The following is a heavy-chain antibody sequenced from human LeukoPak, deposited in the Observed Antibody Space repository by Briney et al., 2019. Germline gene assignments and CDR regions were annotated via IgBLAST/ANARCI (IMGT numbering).Heavy chain of an antibody. CDR1: GFTFSDYY. V-gene: IGHV3-11*04. CDR3: ARDGLYYDFWSGPGNDAFDI. CDR2: ISSSGSTI. J-gene: IGHJ3*02. Sequence: GGSLRLSCAASGFTFSDYYMSWIRQAPGKGLEWVSYISSSGSTIYYADSVKGRFTISRDNAKNSLYLQMNSLRAEDTAVYYCARDGLYYDFWSGPGNDAFDIWGQGTMVTVSS. D-gene: IGHD3-3*01.